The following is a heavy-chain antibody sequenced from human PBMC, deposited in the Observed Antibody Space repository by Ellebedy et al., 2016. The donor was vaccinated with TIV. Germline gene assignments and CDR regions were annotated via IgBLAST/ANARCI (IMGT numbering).Heavy chain of an antibody. J-gene: IGHJ4*02. CDR3: ARGGASYSDY. Sequence: SETLSLTCTVSGGSISSSSSYWVWFRQSPGKGLEWIGSIHYSGTTYYNPSLKSRITISVDTSKNQFSLKLSSVTAADTAIYYCARGGASYSDYWGQGTLVTVSS. CDR2: IHYSGTT. D-gene: IGHD4/OR15-4a*01. CDR1: GGSISSSSSY. V-gene: IGHV4-39*07.